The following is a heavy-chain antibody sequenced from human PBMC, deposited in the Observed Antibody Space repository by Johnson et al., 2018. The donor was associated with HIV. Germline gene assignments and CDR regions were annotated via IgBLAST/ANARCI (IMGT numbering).Heavy chain of an antibody. CDR2: IKQDGSEK. J-gene: IGHJ3*02. D-gene: IGHD6-19*01. Sequence: VQLVESGGGLVQPGGSLRLSCAASGFTFSSYWMSWVRQAPGKGLEWVANIKQDGSEKYYVDSVKGLFTISRDNAKNSLYLQMNSLRAEDMAVYYCARDGYSSGWYGNDAFDIWGQGTMVTVSS. V-gene: IGHV3-7*01. CDR1: GFTFSSYW. CDR3: ARDGYSSGWYGNDAFDI.